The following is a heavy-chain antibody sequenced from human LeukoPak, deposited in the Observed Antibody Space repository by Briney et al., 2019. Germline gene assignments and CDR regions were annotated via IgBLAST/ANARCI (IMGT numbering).Heavy chain of an antibody. J-gene: IGHJ4*02. CDR1: GFTFTNAW. CDR3: TRIFRTAHFDC. V-gene: IGHV3-15*07. CDR2: IKSKTDGGTT. D-gene: IGHD2/OR15-2a*01. Sequence: PGGSLRLSCAASGFTFTNAWMNWVRQAPGKGLEWVGRIKSKTDGGTTDYAAPVKGRFTISRDDSENTLYLQVSSLKTEDTAVYYCTRIFRTAHFDCWGQGTPVTVSS.